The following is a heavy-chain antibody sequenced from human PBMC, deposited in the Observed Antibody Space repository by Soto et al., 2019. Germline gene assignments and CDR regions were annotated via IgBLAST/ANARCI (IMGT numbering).Heavy chain of an antibody. V-gene: IGHV4-59*08. CDR3: ARLGAYYQSLDP. J-gene: IGHJ5*02. Sequence: SETLSLTCTVDSISTYYWNWIRQSPGKGLEWIGYIYYMGRTNYNPSLRSRVTMSIDTSRNQFSLRLSSVTAADTAVYYCARLGAYYQSLDPWGPGILVTVSS. D-gene: IGHD2-21*01. CDR1: SISTYY. CDR2: IYYMGRT.